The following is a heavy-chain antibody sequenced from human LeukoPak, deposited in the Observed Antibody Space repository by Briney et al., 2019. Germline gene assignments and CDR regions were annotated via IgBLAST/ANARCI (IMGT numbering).Heavy chain of an antibody. D-gene: IGHD5-24*01. J-gene: IGHJ6*03. CDR2: ISYDGSNK. CDR3: ARGERLHLYYMDV. Sequence: GRSLRLSCAASGFTFSSYAMHWVRQAPGKGLEWVAVISYDGSNKYYADSVKGRFTISRDNSKNTLYLQMNSLRAEDTAVYYCARGERLHLYYMDVWGKGTTVTVSS. CDR1: GFTFSSYA. V-gene: IGHV3-30*04.